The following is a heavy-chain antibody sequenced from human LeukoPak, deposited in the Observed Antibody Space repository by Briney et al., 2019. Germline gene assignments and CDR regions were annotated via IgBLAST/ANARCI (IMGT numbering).Heavy chain of an antibody. V-gene: IGHV3-23*01. J-gene: IGHJ4*02. D-gene: IGHD3-3*01. CDR3: AKDARITISGVATSIDY. Sequence: GGSLRLSCAASGFTFSSYAMSWVRQAPGNGLEWVSAISGSGGSTYYADSVKGRFTISRDNSKNTLYLQMNSLRAEDTAVYYCAKDARITISGVATSIDYWGQGTLVTVSS. CDR2: ISGSGGST. CDR1: GFTFSSYA.